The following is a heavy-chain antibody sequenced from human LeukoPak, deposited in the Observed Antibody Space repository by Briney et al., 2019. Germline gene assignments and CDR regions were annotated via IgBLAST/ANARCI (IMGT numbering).Heavy chain of an antibody. D-gene: IGHD3-3*01. Sequence: GGSLRLSCAASGFTFSSYAMSWVRQAPEKGLEWVSAISGSGGSTYYADSVKGRFTISRDNSKNTLYLQMNSLRAEGTAVYYCAKEPLPPYDFWSGYWDYWGQGTLVTVSS. CDR1: GFTFSSYA. CDR2: ISGSGGST. V-gene: IGHV3-23*01. J-gene: IGHJ4*02. CDR3: AKEPLPPYDFWSGYWDY.